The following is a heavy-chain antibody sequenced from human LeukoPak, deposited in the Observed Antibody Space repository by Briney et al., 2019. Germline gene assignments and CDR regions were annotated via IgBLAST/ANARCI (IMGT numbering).Heavy chain of an antibody. CDR3: ARGRGENWFDP. J-gene: IGHJ5*02. CDR1: GFTFSSYW. V-gene: IGHV3-74*01. CDR2: TNSDGSST. Sequence: GGSLRLSCAASGFTFSSYWMNWVRQAPGKGLVWVSRTNSDGSSTSYADSVKGRFTISRDNAKNTLYLQMNSLRAEDTAVYYCARGRGENWFDPWGQGTLVTVSS. D-gene: IGHD3-10*01.